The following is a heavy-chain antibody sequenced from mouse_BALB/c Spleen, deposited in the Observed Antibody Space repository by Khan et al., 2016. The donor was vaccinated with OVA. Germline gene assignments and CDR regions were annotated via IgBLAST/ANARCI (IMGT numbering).Heavy chain of an antibody. CDR2: IYPGSGNT. Sequence: QVQLQQSGTELARPGASVKLSCKASGYTFTDYYITWVKQRTGQGLEWIGEIYPGSGNTYYNEKFKGKATLTADKYSHTAYMQLSSLTSDDSAVYFCARMDTTSLDYWGQGTTLTVSS. CDR3: ARMDTTSLDY. CDR1: GYTFTDYY. D-gene: IGHD2-3*01. V-gene: IGHV1-77*01. J-gene: IGHJ2*01.